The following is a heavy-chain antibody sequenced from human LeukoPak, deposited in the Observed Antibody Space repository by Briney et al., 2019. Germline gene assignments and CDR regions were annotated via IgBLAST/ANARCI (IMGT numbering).Heavy chain of an antibody. Sequence: SVKVSCKASGYTFTSYAISWVRQAPGQGLEWMGRIIPIFGTANYAQKFQGRVTITADKSTSTAYMELSSLRSEDTAVYYCARDRSASIFGVVPFDYWGQGTLVTVSS. D-gene: IGHD3-3*01. V-gene: IGHV1-69*06. CDR3: ARDRSASIFGVVPFDY. CDR2: IIPIFGTA. J-gene: IGHJ4*02. CDR1: GYTFTSYA.